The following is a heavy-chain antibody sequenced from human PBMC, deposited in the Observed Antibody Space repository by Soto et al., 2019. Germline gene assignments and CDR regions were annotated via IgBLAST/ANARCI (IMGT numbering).Heavy chain of an antibody. J-gene: IGHJ4*02. CDR1: GFTFSSYA. CDR3: AREGLYGAYWLLDY. CDR2: ISSSDGGNK. V-gene: IGHV3-30-3*01. Sequence: GGSLRLSCAASGFTFSSYAMHWVRQAPGKGLEWVAVISSSDGGNKYYAESVKGRFTISRDNSKNTVYLQMSSLRAEDTAVYYCAREGLYGAYWLLDYWGQGTLVTVSS. D-gene: IGHD2-8*01.